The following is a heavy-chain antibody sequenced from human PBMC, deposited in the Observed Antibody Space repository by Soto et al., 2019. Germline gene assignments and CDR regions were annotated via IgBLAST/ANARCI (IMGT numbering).Heavy chain of an antibody. D-gene: IGHD3-16*01. CDR3: ARGGGRLEY. J-gene: IGHJ4*02. V-gene: IGHV3-7*01. CDR1: GSTLSDYS. CDR2: VKQDGSDR. Sequence: EVQLGETGGGLVQPGGSLRLGCGASGSTLSDYSMSWVRQVSGKGLQWVATVKQDGSDRDYVASVKGRFTISRDHAKNSLYLQMDSRRVEETALYYCARGGGRLEYWCQGALVT.